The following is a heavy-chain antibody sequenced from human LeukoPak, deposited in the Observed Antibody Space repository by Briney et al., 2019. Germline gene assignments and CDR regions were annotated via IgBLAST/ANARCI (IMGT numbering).Heavy chain of an antibody. CDR2: IRYDGSNK. J-gene: IGHJ4*02. CDR3: ARTKEMATISYFDS. V-gene: IGHV3-30*02. D-gene: IGHD5-24*01. CDR1: GFTFSSYG. Sequence: GGSLRLSCAASGFTFSSYGMHWVRQAPGKGLEWVAFIRYDGSNKYYADSVKGRFTISRDNAKNSLYLQMNSLRAEDTAVYYCARTKEMATISYFDSWGQGTLVTVSS.